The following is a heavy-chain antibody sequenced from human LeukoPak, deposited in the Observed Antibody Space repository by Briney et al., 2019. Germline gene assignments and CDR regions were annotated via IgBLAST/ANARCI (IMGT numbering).Heavy chain of an antibody. J-gene: IGHJ5*02. CDR2: IYYSGST. CDR3: ARDDSSGYYYES. D-gene: IGHD3-22*01. V-gene: IGHV4-39*07. Sequence: PSETLSLTCAVSGGSLMSSIHYWAGIRQPPGKGLEWFGSIYYSGSTYYNPSLKSRVTISVDTSKNQFSLKLSSVTAADTAVYYCARDDSSGYYYESWGQGTLVTVSS. CDR1: GGSLMSSIHY.